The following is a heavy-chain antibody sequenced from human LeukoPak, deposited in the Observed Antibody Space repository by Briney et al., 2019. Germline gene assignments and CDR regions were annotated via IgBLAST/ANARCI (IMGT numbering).Heavy chain of an antibody. J-gene: IGHJ5*02. CDR2: FYYSGTT. V-gene: IGHV4-31*03. Sequence: SETLSRTCTVSGGSISSGSYNWWSWIRQHPGKGLEWIGYFYYSGTTYYNPSLESRVTISVDTSKNQFSLKLRSVTAADTAVYYCARDYGGRWFDPWGQGTLVTVSS. CDR3: ARDYGGRWFDP. CDR1: GGSISSGSYN. D-gene: IGHD4-23*01.